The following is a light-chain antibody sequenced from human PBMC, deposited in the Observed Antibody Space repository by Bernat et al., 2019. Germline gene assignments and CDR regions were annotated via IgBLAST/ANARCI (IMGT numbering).Light chain of an antibody. CDR3: EWDSSSPYS. CDR1: QDITNN. Sequence: GDTVTITCRAIQDITNNLSWYQQKPGKAPKLLIYKASSLESGVPSRFSGSGSGTDFTLTIGRLQSEDFATYDCEWDSSSPYSF. CDR2: KAS. J-gene: IGKJ2*03. V-gene: IGKV1-13*02.